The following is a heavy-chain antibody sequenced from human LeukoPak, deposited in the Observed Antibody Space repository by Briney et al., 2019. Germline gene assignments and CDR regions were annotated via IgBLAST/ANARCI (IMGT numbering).Heavy chain of an antibody. V-gene: IGHV4-59*01. CDR1: DGAISSYY. J-gene: IGHJ4*02. Sequence: NPSETLSLTCTVSDGAISSYYWSWIRQPPGKGLEWIGYIYYSGSTNYNPSLKSRVTISVDTSKNQFSLKLSSVTAADTAVYYCARTHYYDSSGYLDYWGQGTLVTVSS. CDR3: ARTHYYDSSGYLDY. D-gene: IGHD3-22*01. CDR2: IYYSGST.